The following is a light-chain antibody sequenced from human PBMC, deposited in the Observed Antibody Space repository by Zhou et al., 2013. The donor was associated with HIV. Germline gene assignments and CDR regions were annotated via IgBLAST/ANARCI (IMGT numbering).Light chain of an antibody. CDR1: QSMSNF. CDR3: QQSYSSPYT. Sequence: DIQMTQSPSSLSASVGDRVTITCRASQSMSNFLNWYQQKPGKAPKLLIYAASSLQSGVPSRFSGSGSATDFTLTISSLHPEDFATYYCQQSYSSPYTFGQGTKLEI. J-gene: IGKJ2*01. V-gene: IGKV1-39*01. CDR2: AAS.